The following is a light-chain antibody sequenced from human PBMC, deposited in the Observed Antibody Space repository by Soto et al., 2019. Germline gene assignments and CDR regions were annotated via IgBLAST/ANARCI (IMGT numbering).Light chain of an antibody. CDR3: QQYDNLMYT. CDR1: QDISNY. J-gene: IGKJ2*01. V-gene: IGKV1-33*01. CDR2: DAS. Sequence: DFQMTQSPSSLSASVGDRVTITCQASQDISNYLNWYQQKPGKAPKLLIYDASNLETGVPSRFSGSGSGTDFTFTISSLQPEDIATYYCQQYDNLMYTFGKGAKLAIK.